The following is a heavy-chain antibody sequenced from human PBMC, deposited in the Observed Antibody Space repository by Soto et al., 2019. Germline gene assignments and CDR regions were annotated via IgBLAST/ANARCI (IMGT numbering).Heavy chain of an antibody. J-gene: IGHJ4*02. D-gene: IGHD1-26*01. CDR1: GFVFNIHG. CDR2: IGGSDT. Sequence: DVQLLESGGTLAQPGGSLRLSCAASGFVFNIHGMSWVRQAPGKGLEWSSSIGGSDTYYADSVKGRFTISRDNSKNTVYLHMSSLRAEDTALYFCAKDAIAGNGLWEYFGHWGQGTLVTVAS. V-gene: IGHV3-23*01. CDR3: AKDAIAGNGLWEYFGH.